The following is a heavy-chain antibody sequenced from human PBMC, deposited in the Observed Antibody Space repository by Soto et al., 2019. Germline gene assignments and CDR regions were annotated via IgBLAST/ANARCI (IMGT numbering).Heavy chain of an antibody. Sequence: PGESLKISCKGSGYSFTNYWIDWVRQMPGKGLEWMGIIYLGDSDTRYSPSFQGQVSISADKSIGTAYLQWNSLKASDTATYYCARRPSLVRDYGIDVWGQGTKVTVSS. CDR2: IYLGDSDT. J-gene: IGHJ6*02. V-gene: IGHV5-51*01. CDR1: GYSFTNYW. CDR3: ARRPSLVRDYGIDV. D-gene: IGHD3-10*01.